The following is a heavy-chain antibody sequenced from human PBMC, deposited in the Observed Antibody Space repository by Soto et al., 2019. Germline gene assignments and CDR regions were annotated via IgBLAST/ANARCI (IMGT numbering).Heavy chain of an antibody. CDR3: ARDPWAADY. J-gene: IGHJ4*02. Sequence: GGSLRLSCAASGVTVSTKYMSWVRQAPGKGLEWVSVIYSGGSTFYADSVRGRFTISRDNSKNTVNLQMNGLRAEDTAVYYCARDPWAADYWGQGTLVTVSS. CDR1: GVTVSTKY. D-gene: IGHD3-16*01. CDR2: IYSGGST. V-gene: IGHV3-66*01.